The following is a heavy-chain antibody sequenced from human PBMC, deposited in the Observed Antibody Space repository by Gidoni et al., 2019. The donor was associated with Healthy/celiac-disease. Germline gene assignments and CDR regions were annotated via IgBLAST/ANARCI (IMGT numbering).Heavy chain of an antibody. CDR2: IRSKAYGGTT. D-gene: IGHD5-18*01. V-gene: IGHV3-49*04. Sequence: EVQLVESGGGLVQPGRSLRLSCTASGFTFGAYAMSWVRQAPGKGLEWVGFIRSKAYGGTTEYAASVKGRFTISRDDSKSIAYLQMNSLKTEDTAVYYCTRAVDTAMDYYYYGMDVWGQGTTVTVSS. CDR1: GFTFGAYA. J-gene: IGHJ6*02. CDR3: TRAVDTAMDYYYYGMDV.